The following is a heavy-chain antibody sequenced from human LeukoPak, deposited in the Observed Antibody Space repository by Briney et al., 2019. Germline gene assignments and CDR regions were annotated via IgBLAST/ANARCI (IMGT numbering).Heavy chain of an antibody. CDR3: AKDKHIAVAGTPHY. Sequence: PGGSLRLSCAASGFTFSSYGMHWVRQAPGKGLEWVAVIWYDGKSEYYADSVKGRFTISRGNSKNTLYLQMNSLRAEDTAVYYCAKDKHIAVAGTPHYWGQGTLVTVSS. V-gene: IGHV3-33*06. CDR2: IWYDGKSE. CDR1: GFTFSSYG. J-gene: IGHJ4*02. D-gene: IGHD6-19*01.